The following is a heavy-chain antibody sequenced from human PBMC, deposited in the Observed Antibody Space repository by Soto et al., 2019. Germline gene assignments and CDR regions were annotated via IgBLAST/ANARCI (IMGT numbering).Heavy chain of an antibody. J-gene: IGHJ5*02. CDR2: IYYSGTT. V-gene: IGHV4-39*01. CDR3: ASPKIAFYNWFDP. Sequence: TSXTLSLTCAVYGGSFSGYYWGWIRQPPGKGLEWIGSIYYSGTTYYNPSLKSRVTISVDTSKNQFSLNLSSVTAADTAVYYCASPKIAFYNWFDPWGQGTLVTVSS. CDR1: GGSFSGYY. D-gene: IGHD3-3*02.